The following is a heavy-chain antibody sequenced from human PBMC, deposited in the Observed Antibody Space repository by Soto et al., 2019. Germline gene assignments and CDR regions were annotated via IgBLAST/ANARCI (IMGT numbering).Heavy chain of an antibody. CDR3: VIRSGRVDYYYYGMDV. CDR2: IIPIFGTA. J-gene: IGHJ6*02. V-gene: IGHV1-69*13. CDR1: GGTFRSYA. Sequence: SVKVSCKASGGTFRSYAISWVRQAPGQGLEWMGGIIPIFGTANYAQKFQGRVTITADESTSTAYMELSSLRSEDTAVYYCVIRSGRVDYYYYGMDVWGQGTTVTVSS. D-gene: IGHD3-10*01.